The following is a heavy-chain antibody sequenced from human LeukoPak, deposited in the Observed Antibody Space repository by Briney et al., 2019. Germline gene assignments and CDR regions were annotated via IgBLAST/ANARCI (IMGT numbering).Heavy chain of an antibody. J-gene: IGHJ4*02. D-gene: IGHD2-2*01. Sequence: ASVKVSCKASGYTFTGSYMHWVRQTPGQGFEWMGWINPNSGGTNYAQKFQGRVTMTRDTSISTAYMELSRLRSDDTAFYYCARIRYCGGISCYYIDYWGQGTLVTVSA. V-gene: IGHV1-2*02. CDR2: INPNSGGT. CDR1: GYTFTGSY. CDR3: ARIRYCGGISCYYIDY.